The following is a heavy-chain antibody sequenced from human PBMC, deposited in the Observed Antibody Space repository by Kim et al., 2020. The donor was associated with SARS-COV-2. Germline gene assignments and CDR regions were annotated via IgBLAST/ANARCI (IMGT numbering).Heavy chain of an antibody. V-gene: IGHV1-45*02. CDR3: VTRSAAAGPSYAMDV. J-gene: IGHJ6*02. D-gene: IGHD6-13*01. CDR2: ITPFNGNT. CDR1: GYTVTYRF. Sequence: SVKVSCKASGYTVTYRFLHWVRQAPGQALEWMGWITPFNGNTNYAQKFQDRVTITGDRSMNTAYMELSGLRSEDTGLYYCVTRSAAAGPSYAMDVWGQG.